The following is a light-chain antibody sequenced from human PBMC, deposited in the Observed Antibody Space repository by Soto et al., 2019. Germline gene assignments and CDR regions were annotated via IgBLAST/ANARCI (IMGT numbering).Light chain of an antibody. CDR3: QQYNSYSRT. Sequence: DSPISQSPSTLSASVGDRVTITCRASQSISSWLAWYQQKPGKAPKLLIYKASSLESGVPSRFSGSGSGTEFTLTISSLQPDDFATYYCQQYNSYSRTFGQGTKVDIK. J-gene: IGKJ1*01. CDR1: QSISSW. V-gene: IGKV1-5*03. CDR2: KAS.